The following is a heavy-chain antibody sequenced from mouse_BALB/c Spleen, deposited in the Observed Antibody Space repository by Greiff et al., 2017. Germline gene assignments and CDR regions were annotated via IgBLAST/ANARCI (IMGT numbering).Heavy chain of an antibody. D-gene: IGHD2-1*01. CDR3: ARSIYYGNYVGD. J-gene: IGHJ3*01. CDR1: GYSITSDYA. V-gene: IGHV3-2*02. CDR2: ISYSGST. Sequence: EVQLQQSGPGLVKPSQSLSLTCTVTGYSITSDYAWNWIRQFPGNKLEWMGYISYSGSTSYNPSLKSRISITRDTSKNQFFLQLNSVTTEDTATYYCARSIYYGNYVGDWGQGTLVTVSA.